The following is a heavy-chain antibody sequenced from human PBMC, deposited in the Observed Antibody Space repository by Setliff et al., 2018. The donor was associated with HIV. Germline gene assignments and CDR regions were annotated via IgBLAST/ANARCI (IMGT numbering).Heavy chain of an antibody. J-gene: IGHJ5*02. CDR2: IFYSEST. CDR3: ARQGGQFNWNYVGPFDP. D-gene: IGHD1-7*01. V-gene: IGHV4-39*01. CDR1: GGSINTNYY. Sequence: SETLSLTCTVPGGSINTNYYWGWIRQPPGKGLEWIGSIFYSESTYYNPSLKSRVTISIDTSKNQFSLNLNSVTAADTALYFCARQGGQFNWNYVGPFDPWGQGTPVTVSS.